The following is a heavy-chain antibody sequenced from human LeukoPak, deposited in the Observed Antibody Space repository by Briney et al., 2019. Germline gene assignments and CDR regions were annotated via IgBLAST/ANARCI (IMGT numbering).Heavy chain of an antibody. Sequence: GASVTVSCKASGGVFSNYVISWVRQAPGQGLEWMGGIIPIFDTTIYAQTFQGRVTMTADDSTSTAYMELSSLTSEDTAVYYCATESRYAGYAHYFDYWGRGTLVTVSS. CDR2: IIPIFDTT. CDR1: GGVFSNYV. D-gene: IGHD5-12*01. J-gene: IGHJ4*02. CDR3: ATESRYAGYAHYFDY. V-gene: IGHV1-69*13.